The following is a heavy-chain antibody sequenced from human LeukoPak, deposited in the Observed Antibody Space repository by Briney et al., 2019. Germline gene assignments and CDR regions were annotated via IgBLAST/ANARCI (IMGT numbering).Heavy chain of an antibody. CDR2: INHSGST. J-gene: IGHJ4*02. CDR1: GGSFSGYY. CDR3: ARYGRNYALDY. Sequence: SETLSLTCAVYGGSFSGYYWSWIRQPPGKGLEWIGEINHSGSTNYNLSFKSRVTISVDTSKNQFSLKLSSVTAADTAVYYCARYGRNYALDYWGQGTLVTVSS. V-gene: IGHV4-34*01. D-gene: IGHD1-7*01.